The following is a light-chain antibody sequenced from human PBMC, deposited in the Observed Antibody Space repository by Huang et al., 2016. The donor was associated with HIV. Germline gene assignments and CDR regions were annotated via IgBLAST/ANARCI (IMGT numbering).Light chain of an antibody. CDR2: AVS. J-gene: IGKJ2*01. CDR1: QSISSY. Sequence: DIQMTQSPSSLSASVGDRVTLTCRASQSISSYLNWYQQKPGKAPKRLIYAVSTLQSGVPSRFSGSGSETDFTLTISSLQPDDFATYYCQQSYSTPRTFGQGTNLEIK. CDR3: QQSYSTPRT. V-gene: IGKV1-39*01.